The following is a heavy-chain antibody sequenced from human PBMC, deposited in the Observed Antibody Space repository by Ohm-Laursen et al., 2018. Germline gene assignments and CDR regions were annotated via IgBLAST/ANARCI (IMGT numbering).Heavy chain of an antibody. CDR1: GFTFNTYG. D-gene: IGHD1-26*01. V-gene: IGHV3-30*03. CDR2: ISYDGSNK. J-gene: IGHJ3*02. CDR3: SGSYYERDDAFDI. Sequence: SLRLSCAASGFTFNTYGMHWVRQAPGKGLEWVAVISYDGSNKYYADSVKGRFTISRDNSKNTLYLQMNSLRAEDTAVYYCSGSYYERDDAFDIWGQGTMVTVSS.